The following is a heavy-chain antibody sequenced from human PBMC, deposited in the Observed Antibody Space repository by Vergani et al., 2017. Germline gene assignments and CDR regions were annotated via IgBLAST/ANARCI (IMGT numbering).Heavy chain of an antibody. CDR2: ISAYNGNT. V-gene: IGHV1-18*04. CDR3: ARFCSSTSCYLNAFDI. Sequence: QVQLVQSGAEVKKPGASVKVSCKASGYTFTSYGISWVRQAPGQGLEWMGWISAYNGNTNYAQKLQGRVTMTTDTSTSTAYMELRSLRSEDTAVYYCARFCSSTSCYLNAFDIWGQGTMVTVSS. CDR1: GYTFTSYG. D-gene: IGHD2-2*01. J-gene: IGHJ3*02.